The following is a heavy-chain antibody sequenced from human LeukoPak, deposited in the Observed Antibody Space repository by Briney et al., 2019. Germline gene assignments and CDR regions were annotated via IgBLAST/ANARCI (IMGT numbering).Heavy chain of an antibody. CDR1: GGSISSGEYY. D-gene: IGHD2/OR15-2a*01. CDR3: ARALNGYFYAFDS. J-gene: IGHJ4*02. CDR2: FSYTGST. V-gene: IGHV4-30-4*01. Sequence: SQTLSLTCTVSGGSISSGEYYWSWIRPPPGKGLEWIGYFSYTGSTYYNPSVKSRVSISVDTSKKQFSLKLPSVTAADTAVYYCARALNGYFYAFDSWGQGTLVTVSS.